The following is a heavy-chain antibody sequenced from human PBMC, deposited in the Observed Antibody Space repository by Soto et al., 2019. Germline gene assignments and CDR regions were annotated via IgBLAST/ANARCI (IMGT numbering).Heavy chain of an antibody. J-gene: IGHJ4*02. CDR3: ARHNYGSGSTYFDY. CDR1: GGSISSYY. CDR2: IDYSGST. D-gene: IGHD3-10*01. Sequence: QVQLQESGPGLVKPSETLSLTCTVSGGSISSYYWSWIRQPPGKGLGWIGYIDYSGSTNYNPSLSRRATIAVNTSKNQFSRKLNSITAADTAVYYCARHNYGSGSTYFDYWGQGTLVTVSS. V-gene: IGHV4-59*08.